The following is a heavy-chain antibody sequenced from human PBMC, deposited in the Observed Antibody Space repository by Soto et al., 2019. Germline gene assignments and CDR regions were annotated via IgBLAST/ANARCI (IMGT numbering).Heavy chain of an antibody. Sequence: SETLSLTCTVSGGSISSSSYYWGWIRQPPGKGLEWIGSIYYSGSTYYNPSLKSRVTISVDTSKNQFSLKLSSMTAADTAVYYCARHHVGSESYYYYYGMDVWGQGTTVTVSS. CDR1: GGSISSSSYY. D-gene: IGHD2-15*01. V-gene: IGHV4-39*01. CDR3: ARHHVGSESYYYYYGMDV. CDR2: IYYSGST. J-gene: IGHJ6*02.